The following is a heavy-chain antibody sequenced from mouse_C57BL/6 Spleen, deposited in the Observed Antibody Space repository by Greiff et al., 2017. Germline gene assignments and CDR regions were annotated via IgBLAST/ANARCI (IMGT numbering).Heavy chain of an antibody. CDR2: IYPGSGST. CDR1: GYTFPSYW. J-gene: IGHJ2*01. CDR3: ARGDYDYDGAYFDY. D-gene: IGHD2-4*01. V-gene: IGHV1-55*01. Sequence: QVQLQQPGAELVKPGASVKMSCKASGYTFPSYWITWVKQRPGQGLEWIGDIYPGSGSTNYNEKFKSKATLTVDTSSSTAYMQLSSLTSEDSAVYYCARGDYDYDGAYFDYWGQGTTLTVSS.